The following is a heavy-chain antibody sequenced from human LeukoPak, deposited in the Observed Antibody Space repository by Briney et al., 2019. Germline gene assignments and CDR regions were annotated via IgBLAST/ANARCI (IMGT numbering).Heavy chain of an antibody. D-gene: IGHD6-6*01. CDR1: GFTFSSYW. CDR2: ISGGGGST. CDR3: ANSYTSSSRTPFDC. V-gene: IGHV3-23*01. Sequence: PGGSLRLSCAASGFTFSSYWMSWVRQAPGKGLEWVSAISGGGGSTYHADSVKGRFTISRDNSKNTLYLQMDSLRAEDTAAYYCANSYTSSSRTPFDCWGQGTLVTVSS. J-gene: IGHJ4*02.